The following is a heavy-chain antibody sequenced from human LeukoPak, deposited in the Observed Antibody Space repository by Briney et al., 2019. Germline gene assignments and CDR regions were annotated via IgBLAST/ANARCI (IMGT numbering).Heavy chain of an antibody. V-gene: IGHV1-69*13. CDR1: GGTFSSYA. CDR2: IIPIFGTA. D-gene: IGHD3-10*01. Sequence: SVRVSCKASGGTFSSYAISWVRQAPGQGLEWMGGIIPIFGTANYAQKFQGRVTITGDESTSTAYMELSSLRSEDTAVYYCARWRASGGYYYYYYMDVWGKGTTVTVSS. J-gene: IGHJ6*03. CDR3: ARWRASGGYYYYYYMDV.